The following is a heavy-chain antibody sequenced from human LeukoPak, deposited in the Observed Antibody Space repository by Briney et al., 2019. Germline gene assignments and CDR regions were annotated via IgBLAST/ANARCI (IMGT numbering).Heavy chain of an antibody. D-gene: IGHD3-9*01. V-gene: IGHV4-30-4*01. CDR2: IYYSGST. J-gene: IGHJ4*02. CDR1: GGSISSGGYY. Sequence: PSETLSLTCTVSGGSISSGGYYWSWIRQPPGKGLEWIGYIYYSGSTYYNPSLKSRVTISVDTSKNQFSLKLSSVTAADTAVYYCARALSYYDIFGYWGQGTLVTVSS. CDR3: ARALSYYDIFGY.